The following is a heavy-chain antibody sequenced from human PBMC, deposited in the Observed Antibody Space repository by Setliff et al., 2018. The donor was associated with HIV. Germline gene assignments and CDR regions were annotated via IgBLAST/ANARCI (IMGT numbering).Heavy chain of an antibody. D-gene: IGHD1-1*01. Sequence: ASVKVSCKSSGYTFTNYGITWVRQAPGQGLEWMGWISAYNGNTNYSQNLQGRVTMTRDRSINTAYMEFSGLTSDDTAVYYCARQLSNSFDYWGQGTLVTVSS. V-gene: IGHV1-18*01. J-gene: IGHJ4*02. CDR1: GYTFTNYG. CDR2: ISAYNGNT. CDR3: ARQLSNSFDY.